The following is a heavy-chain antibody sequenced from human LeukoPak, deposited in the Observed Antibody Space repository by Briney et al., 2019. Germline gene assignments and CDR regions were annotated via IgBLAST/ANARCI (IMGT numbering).Heavy chain of an antibody. Sequence: PGGSLRLSCAASGFTFSGSAKHWVRQASGKGLEWVGRIRSKANSYATAYAASVKGRFTISRDDSKNTAYLQMNSLKTEDTAVYYCTRHPPSGSYSTPFDYWGQGTLVTVSS. CDR3: TRHPPSGSYSTPFDY. D-gene: IGHD1-26*01. CDR1: GFTFSGSA. CDR2: IRSKANSYAT. V-gene: IGHV3-73*01. J-gene: IGHJ4*02.